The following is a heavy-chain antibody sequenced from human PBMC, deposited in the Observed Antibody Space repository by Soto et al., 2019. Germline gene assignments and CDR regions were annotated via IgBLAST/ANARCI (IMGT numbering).Heavy chain of an antibody. CDR1: GGTFNTFA. Sequence: QVQLVQSGAEVKKPGSSVKVSCKASGGTFNTFAISWVRQAPGQGLEWMGGIIPVFGRVTYAQRFQGRVTXTXXDSTSTAYMELSRLRSDDTAIYYCAALSLGYCITTTCPPDYWGQGTLVTVSS. D-gene: IGHD2-2*01. J-gene: IGHJ4*02. CDR2: IIPVFGRV. CDR3: AALSLGYCITTTCPPDY. V-gene: IGHV1-69*05.